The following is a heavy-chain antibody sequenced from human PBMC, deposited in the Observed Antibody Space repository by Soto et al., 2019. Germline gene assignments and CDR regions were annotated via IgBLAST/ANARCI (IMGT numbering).Heavy chain of an antibody. CDR2: IFYRGNT. V-gene: IGHV4-59*02. D-gene: IGHD2-15*01. CDR3: TRHAIIPKLQYGMDV. CDR1: GGSVSGYY. J-gene: IGHJ6*02. Sequence: TLSLTCTVSGGSVSGYYWSWIRQPPGKGLEWIGYIFYRGNTLYNPSLQSRVTISVDTSKNQFSLRLSSVTAADTAVYYCTRHAIIPKLQYGMDVWGQGASVTVSS.